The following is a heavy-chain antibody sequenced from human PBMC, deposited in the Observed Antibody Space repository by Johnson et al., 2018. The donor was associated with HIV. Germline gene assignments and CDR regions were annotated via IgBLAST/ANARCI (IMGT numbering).Heavy chain of an antibody. Sequence: VQLVESGGGVVQPGRSLRLSCAASGFTFSSYAMQWVRQAPGKGLEWVAVISYDGNNKYYADSVQARFTISRDNSKNTLYLQINSRRAEDTDVYYCARGEYSSGWSNTFDIWGQGTMVTVSS. V-gene: IGHV3-30-3*01. CDR1: GFTFSSYA. D-gene: IGHD6-19*01. J-gene: IGHJ3*02. CDR2: ISYDGNNK. CDR3: ARGEYSSGWSNTFDI.